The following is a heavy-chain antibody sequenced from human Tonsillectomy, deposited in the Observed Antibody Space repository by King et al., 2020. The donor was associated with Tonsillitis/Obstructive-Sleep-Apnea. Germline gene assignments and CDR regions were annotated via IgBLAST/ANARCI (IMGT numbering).Heavy chain of an antibody. J-gene: IGHJ4*02. Sequence: VQLVESGGGLVQPGGSLRLSCAASGFTFSNYAMSWVRQAPGKGLEWVSVITSRVHSTVYADSVKGRFTISRDNSKNTLYFQMNSLRVEDTAVYYCAKERLGFFDYWGQGTVVTVSS. D-gene: IGHD3-9*01. V-gene: IGHV3-23*04. CDR3: AKERLGFFDY. CDR2: ITSRVHST. CDR1: GFTFSNYA.